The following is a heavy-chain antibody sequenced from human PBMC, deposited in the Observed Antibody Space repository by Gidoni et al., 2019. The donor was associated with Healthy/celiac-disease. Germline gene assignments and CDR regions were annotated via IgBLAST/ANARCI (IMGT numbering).Heavy chain of an antibody. D-gene: IGHD3-3*01. J-gene: IGHJ3*02. CDR2: MKEDRSEK. CDR1: GFSFSTYW. Sequence: EVQLVESGGGLVQPGGSLRLSCAASGFSFSTYWMSWVRQAPGKGLEWVASMKEDRSEKYYVDSVKGRFTISRDNGENSLYLEMDSLRAEDTAVYYCARGSYDFWNGYYDAFYIWGQGTMVTVSS. V-gene: IGHV3-7*03. CDR3: ARGSYDFWNGYYDAFYI.